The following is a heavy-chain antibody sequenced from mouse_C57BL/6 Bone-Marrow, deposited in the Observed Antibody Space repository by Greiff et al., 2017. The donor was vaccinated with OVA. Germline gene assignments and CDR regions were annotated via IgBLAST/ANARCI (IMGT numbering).Heavy chain of an antibody. V-gene: IGHV1-47*01. CDR1: GYTFSTYP. CDR2: FHPYNDDT. CDR3: AIAAVESYYAMDY. J-gene: IGHJ4*01. Sequence: VQLQQSGAELVKPGASVKMSCTASGYTFSTYPMEWMKQNHGKSLEWIGNFHPYNDDTKYTEKFKGKATLTGDKSSSTVYLELSRLTSDDSAVYYCAIAAVESYYAMDYWGQGTSVTVSS. D-gene: IGHD1-1*01.